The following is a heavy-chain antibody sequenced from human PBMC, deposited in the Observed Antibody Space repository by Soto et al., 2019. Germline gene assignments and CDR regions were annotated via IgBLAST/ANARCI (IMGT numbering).Heavy chain of an antibody. CDR2: INPNSGGT. D-gene: IGHD3-16*01. CDR1: GYTFTGYY. CDR3: AILTYGGHGVYFDY. J-gene: IGHJ4*02. V-gene: IGHV1-2*04. Sequence: QVQLVQSGAEVKKPGASVKVSGKASGYTFTGYYMHWVRQDPGQGLKWMGWINPNSGGTNYAQKFQGWVTMTRDTSISTAYMELSRLRSDDTAVSYCAILTYGGHGVYFDYWGQGTLVTVSS.